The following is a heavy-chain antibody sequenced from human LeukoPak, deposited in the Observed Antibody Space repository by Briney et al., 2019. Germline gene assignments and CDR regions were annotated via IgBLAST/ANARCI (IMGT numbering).Heavy chain of an antibody. CDR2: ISSSSTYI. Sequence: GGSLRLSCAASGFTFSSYSMNWVRQAPGKGLEWVSSISSSSTYIFYADSVRGRFTISRDNAKNSLYLQMNTLRAEDTAVYYCARFETIAVAGKDYWGQGTLVTVSS. CDR3: ARFETIAVAGKDY. V-gene: IGHV3-21*01. D-gene: IGHD6-19*01. CDR1: GFTFSSYS. J-gene: IGHJ4*02.